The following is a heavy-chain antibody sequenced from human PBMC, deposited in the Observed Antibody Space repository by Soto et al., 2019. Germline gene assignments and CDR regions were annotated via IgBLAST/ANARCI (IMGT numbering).Heavy chain of an antibody. Sequence: PGGSLRLSCAASGFTFSSYSMNWVRQAPGKGLEWVSSISSSSSYIYYADSVKGRFTISRDNAKNSLYLQMNSLRAEDTAVYYCASSKKVAAADSFDYWGQGTLVTVSS. J-gene: IGHJ4*02. CDR2: ISSSSSYI. D-gene: IGHD2-15*01. CDR3: ASSKKVAAADSFDY. V-gene: IGHV3-21*01. CDR1: GFTFSSYS.